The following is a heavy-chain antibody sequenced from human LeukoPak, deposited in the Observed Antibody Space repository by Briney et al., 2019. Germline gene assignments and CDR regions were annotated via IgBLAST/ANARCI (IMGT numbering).Heavy chain of an antibody. CDR2: INTDGSST. Sequence: GGSLRLSCAASGFTLSNYWMHWVRQAPGKGLVWVSRINTDGSSTNYADSVKGRFTISRDNAKNTLYLQMNSLRGEDTAVYYCASTTMAIPGDYWGQGTLVTVSS. J-gene: IGHJ4*02. D-gene: IGHD5-18*01. CDR3: ASTTMAIPGDY. CDR1: GFTLSNYW. V-gene: IGHV3-74*01.